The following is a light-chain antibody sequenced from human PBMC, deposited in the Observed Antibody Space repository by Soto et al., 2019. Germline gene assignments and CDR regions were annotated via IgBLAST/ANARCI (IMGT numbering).Light chain of an antibody. Sequence: SVLTQPASVSGSPGQSITISCTGTSSDVGSYNLVSWYQQHPGKAPKLMIYEVSTRPSGVSNRFSGSKSGTTASLTIAGLQAEDEAHYYCCSYAGSSTSWVFGGGTKLTVL. CDR2: EVS. J-gene: IGLJ3*02. V-gene: IGLV2-23*02. CDR3: CSYAGSSTSWV. CDR1: SSDVGSYNL.